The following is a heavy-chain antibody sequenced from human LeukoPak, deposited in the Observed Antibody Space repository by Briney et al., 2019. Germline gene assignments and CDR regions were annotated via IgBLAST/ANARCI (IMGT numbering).Heavy chain of an antibody. D-gene: IGHD1-1*01. CDR1: GFTFSIYS. J-gene: IGHJ4*02. CDR2: IGSSGNHI. CDR3: ARTAISDDDGHPGV. V-gene: IGHV3-21*01. Sequence: GGSLRLSCAVSGFTFSIYSMNWVRQAPGKGLEWVSVIGSSGNHIYYADSVKGRFTISRDNAKNSLFLQMNSLRVDDTAVYYCARTAISDDDGHPGVWGQGTLVTVSS.